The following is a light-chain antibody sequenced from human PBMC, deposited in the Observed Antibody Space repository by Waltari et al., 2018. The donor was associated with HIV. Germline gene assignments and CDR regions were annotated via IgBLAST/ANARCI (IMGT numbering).Light chain of an antibody. J-gene: IGKJ3*01. CDR2: GVA. CDR3: HQYYRTPFT. Sequence: IVLTQSPGTLSLSPGDRATLSCRASQSLSSTYLAWYQQKPGQAPRLLIFGVASRATGIPDRFSGFGSGTYFTLTISSLQAEDVAVYYCHQYYRTPFTFGPGAKVDIK. V-gene: IGKV3-20*01. CDR1: QSLSSTY.